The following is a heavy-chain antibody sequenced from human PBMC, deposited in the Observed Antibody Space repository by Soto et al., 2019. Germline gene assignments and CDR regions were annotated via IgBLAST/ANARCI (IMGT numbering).Heavy chain of an antibody. CDR1: GFTFSTYP. CDR3: ARDYCPGGVCYTIFDY. J-gene: IGHJ4*02. D-gene: IGHD2-8*02. V-gene: IGHV3-64*01. CDR2: ISGNGGST. Sequence: EVQLVESGANLAQPGGSLRLSCAASGFTFSTYPMHWVRQGPGTGLEYVAGISGNGGSTHYANSVKGRFTISRDNSKSTLYLQMGSLRAEDMAVYYCARDYCPGGVCYTIFDYWGQGTLVTVSS.